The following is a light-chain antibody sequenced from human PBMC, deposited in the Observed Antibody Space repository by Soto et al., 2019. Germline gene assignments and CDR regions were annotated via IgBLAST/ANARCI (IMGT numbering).Light chain of an antibody. V-gene: IGKV3-15*01. J-gene: IGKJ4*01. Sequence: EMVMTQSPATLSVSPGERATLSCRASQSVSSNLAWYQQKPGQAPRLLIYGASTRATGIPARFSGSGSGTEFTLTISSLQSEDFAMYYCQHRSNLPPLTFGGGTKVDIK. CDR1: QSVSSN. CDR3: QHRSNLPPLT. CDR2: GAS.